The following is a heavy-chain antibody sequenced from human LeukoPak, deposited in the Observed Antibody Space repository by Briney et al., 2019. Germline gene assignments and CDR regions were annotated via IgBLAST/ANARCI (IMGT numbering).Heavy chain of an antibody. CDR2: VDPEDGET. CDR1: GYTFTDYY. J-gene: IGHJ4*02. D-gene: IGHD6-19*01. CDR3: ASRYSSGWYYNGLDY. V-gene: IGHV1-69-2*01. Sequence: ASVKVSCKVSGYTFTDYYMHWVQQAPGKGLEWMGLVDPEDGETIYAEKFQGRVTITADTSTDTAYMELSSLRSEDTAVYYCASRYSSGWYYNGLDYWGQGTLVTVSS.